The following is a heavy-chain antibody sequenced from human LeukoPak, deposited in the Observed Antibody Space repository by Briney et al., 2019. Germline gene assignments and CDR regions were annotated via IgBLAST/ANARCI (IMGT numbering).Heavy chain of an antibody. Sequence: SETLSLTCAVYGGSFSDYYWSWIRRPPGKGLEWIGEVNQSGSTSYNPSLKSRVTISVDTSKNQFSLKVNSVTAADTAVYYCARGQIGARLQVWGPGTLVPVSS. V-gene: IGHV4-34*01. D-gene: IGHD6-6*01. CDR1: GGSFSDYY. CDR3: ARGQIGARLQV. J-gene: IGHJ4*02. CDR2: VNQSGST.